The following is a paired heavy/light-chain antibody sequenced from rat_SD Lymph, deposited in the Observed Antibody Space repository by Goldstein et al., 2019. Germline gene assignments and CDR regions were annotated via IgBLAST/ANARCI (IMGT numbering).Light chain of an antibody. CDR2: YAS. V-gene: IGKV12S38*01. Sequence: DIQMTQSPPSLSASLGETVSIECRASEDIYSNLAWYQQKSGKSPQLLIYYASSLQDGVPSRFSGSGSGTQYSLKISGMQPEDEGVYYCLQGSKYPFTFGSGTKLEIK. CDR1: EDIYSN. J-gene: IGKJ4*01. CDR3: LQGSKYPFT.
Heavy chain of an antibody. CDR1: GFTFSNAW. CDR2: IKAKSNNYAT. V-gene: IGHV6-8*01. CDR3: TRTDY. J-gene: IGHJ2*01. Sequence: EVQLVETGGGLVQPGKSLKLTCATSGFTFSNAWMHWVRQSPEKQLEWVAQIKAKSNNYATYYAESVKGRFTISRDDSKSSVYLQMNSLKEEDTAIYYCTRTDYWGQGVMVTVSS.